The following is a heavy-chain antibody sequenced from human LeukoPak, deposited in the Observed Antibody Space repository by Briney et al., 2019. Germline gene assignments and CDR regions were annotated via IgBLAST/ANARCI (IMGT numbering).Heavy chain of an antibody. D-gene: IGHD3-16*02. CDR3: ASPYYDYVWGSYRLDY. CDR1: GGSISSSSYY. CDR2: IYYSGST. V-gene: IGHV4-39*01. Sequence: SETLSLTCTVSGGSISSSSYYWGWIRQPPGKGVEWIGSIYYSGSTYYNPSLKSRVTISVDTSKNQFSLKLSSVTAADTAVYYCASPYYDYVWGSYRLDYWGQGTQVTVSS. J-gene: IGHJ4*02.